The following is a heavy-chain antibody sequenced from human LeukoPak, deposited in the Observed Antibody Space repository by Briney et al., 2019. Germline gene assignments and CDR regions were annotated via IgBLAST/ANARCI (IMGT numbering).Heavy chain of an antibody. CDR1: GFSLSTSGMS. Sequence: SGPMLVNPTQTLTLTCTFSGFSLSTSGMSVSWIRQPPGKALEWLALIEWDDEKYYSTSLKTRLTISKDTSKNQVVLTMTNMDPMDSATYYCARLSYGSKSPLDYWGQGTLVTVSS. V-gene: IGHV2-70*01. CDR2: IEWDDEK. D-gene: IGHD3-10*01. J-gene: IGHJ4*02. CDR3: ARLSYGSKSPLDY.